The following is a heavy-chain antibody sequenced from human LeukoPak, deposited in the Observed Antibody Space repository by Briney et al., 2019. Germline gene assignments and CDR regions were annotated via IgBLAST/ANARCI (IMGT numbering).Heavy chain of an antibody. J-gene: IGHJ3*02. CDR1: EFSLRSYS. V-gene: IGHV3-48*01. CDR2: INSGSSTI. Sequence: LPGGSLRLSCGASEFSLRSYSMAWVRQAPGKGLEWVSHINSGSSTIYYADSVKGRFTISRDNAGNSLYLHMNSLRAEDTAVYYCARVLLERPGIDSFDMWGQGTMVTVSS. D-gene: IGHD1-1*01. CDR3: ARVLLERPGIDSFDM.